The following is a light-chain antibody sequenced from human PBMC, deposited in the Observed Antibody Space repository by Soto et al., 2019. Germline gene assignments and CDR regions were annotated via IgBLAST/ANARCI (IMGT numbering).Light chain of an antibody. CDR1: RSDVGDNNY. J-gene: IGLJ2*01. Sequence: QSALTQPASVSGSPGQSITISCTGTRSDVGDNNYVSWYQQYPGKAPKHMIYEVSNRPSGVSHRFSGTKAGNTASLTISGLQAEDEADYYCCSYTFSNTLVYVVFGGGTKLTVL. V-gene: IGLV2-14*01. CDR3: CSYTFSNTLVYVV. CDR2: EVS.